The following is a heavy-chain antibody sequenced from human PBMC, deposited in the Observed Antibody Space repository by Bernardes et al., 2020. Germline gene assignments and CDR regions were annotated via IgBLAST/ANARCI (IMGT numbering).Heavy chain of an antibody. CDR2: INEDGSDM. V-gene: IGHV3-74*01. D-gene: IGHD1-20*01. CDR3: ARATELTRIDK. Sequence: GGSLRLSCAASRFTLSNHWMHWVRQAPGMGLVWVSRINEDGSDMSYADSVKGRFTISKDNAKNTLFLQMDSLREEDTAVYHCARATELTRIDKWGQGTLVTVSS. J-gene: IGHJ4*02. CDR1: RFTLSNHW.